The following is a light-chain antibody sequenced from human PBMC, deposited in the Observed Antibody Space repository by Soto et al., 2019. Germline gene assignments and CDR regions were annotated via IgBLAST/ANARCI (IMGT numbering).Light chain of an antibody. CDR3: SSYTSSSTLNVL. Sequence: QSVLTQPASVSGSPGQSITISCTGISSDDGSYKYVSWYQQHPGKAPKLLIYEVTYRPSGVSSRFSGSKSGNTASLTISGLQAEDEADYYCSSYTSSSTLNVLFGGGTKLTVL. V-gene: IGLV2-14*01. J-gene: IGLJ2*01. CDR1: SSDDGSYKY. CDR2: EVT.